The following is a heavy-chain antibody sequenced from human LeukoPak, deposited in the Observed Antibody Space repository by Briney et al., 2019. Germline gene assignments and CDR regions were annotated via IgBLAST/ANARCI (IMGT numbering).Heavy chain of an antibody. Sequence: GASVKVSCKASGGTFSSYAISWVRQAPGQGLEWMGRIIPILGIANYAQKLQGRVTMTTDTSTSTAYMELRSLRSDDTAVYYCARRATWLEPDAFDIWGQGTMVTVSS. J-gene: IGHJ3*02. V-gene: IGHV1-69*04. CDR3: ARRATWLEPDAFDI. D-gene: IGHD6-19*01. CDR2: IIPILGIA. CDR1: GGTFSSYA.